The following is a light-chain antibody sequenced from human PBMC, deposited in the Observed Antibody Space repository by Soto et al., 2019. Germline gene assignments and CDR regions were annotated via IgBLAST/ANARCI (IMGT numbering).Light chain of an antibody. V-gene: IGKV3-20*01. CDR1: QSVSSSY. J-gene: IGKJ5*01. Sequence: EIVLTQSPGTLSLSPGERATLSCRARQSVSSSYLAWYQQKPGQAPRLLIYGASSRATGIPDRFRGSGFGTDFTLTVSRLEPEDFAVYYCQKYGSSILTFGQGTRLEIK. CDR3: QKYGSSILT. CDR2: GAS.